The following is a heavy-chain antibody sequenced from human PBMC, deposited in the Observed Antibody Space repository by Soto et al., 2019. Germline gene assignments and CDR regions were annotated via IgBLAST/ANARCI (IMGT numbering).Heavy chain of an antibody. CDR2: ISTDGSDT. V-gene: IGHV3-74*01. Sequence: PGGSLRLSCAAPGFTFSSYWMHWVRQAPGKGLVWVSGISTDGSDTRYADSVKGRFTISRDNSKNTLYLQMGSLRAEDMAVYYCARDPDSSGYYYFDYWGQGTLVTVSS. J-gene: IGHJ4*02. CDR3: ARDPDSSGYYYFDY. D-gene: IGHD3-22*01. CDR1: GFTFSSYW.